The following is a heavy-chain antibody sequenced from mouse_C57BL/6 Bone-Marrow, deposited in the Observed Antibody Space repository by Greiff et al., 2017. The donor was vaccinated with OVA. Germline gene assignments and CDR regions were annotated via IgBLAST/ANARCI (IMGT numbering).Heavy chain of an antibody. V-gene: IGHV1-64*01. CDR2: IHPNSGST. CDR3: ARKDRTRFDY. CDR1: GYTFTSYW. J-gene: IGHJ2*01. Sequence: QVQLQQSGAELVKPGASVKLSCKASGYTFTSYWMHWVKQRPGQGLEWIGMIHPNSGSTNYNEKFKSKATLTVDKSSSTAYMQLSSLTSEDSAVYYCARKDRTRFDYWGQGTTLTVSS.